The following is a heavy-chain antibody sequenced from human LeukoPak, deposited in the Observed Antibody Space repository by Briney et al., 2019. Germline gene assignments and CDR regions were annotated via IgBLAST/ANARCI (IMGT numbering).Heavy chain of an antibody. J-gene: IGHJ4*02. Sequence: SETLSPTCTVSGGSISSYYWSWIRQPPGKGLEWIGYIYYSGSTNYNPSLKSRVTISVDTSKNQFSLKLSSVTAADTAVYYCARGGIRYFDWLFDYWGQGTLVTVSS. CDR1: GGSISSYY. CDR2: IYYSGST. V-gene: IGHV4-59*01. CDR3: ARGGIRYFDWLFDY. D-gene: IGHD3-9*01.